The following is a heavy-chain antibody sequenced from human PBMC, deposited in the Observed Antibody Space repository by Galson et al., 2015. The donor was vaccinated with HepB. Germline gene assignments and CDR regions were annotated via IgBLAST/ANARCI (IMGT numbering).Heavy chain of an antibody. CDR3: ARDQTARFMLLDY. D-gene: IGHD3-10*01. V-gene: IGHV3-30*04. Sequence: SLRLSCAASGFTFSSYAMHWVRQAPGKGLEWVAVISYDGSNKYYADSVKGRFTISRDNSKNTLYLQMNSLRAEDTAVYYCARDQTARFMLLDYWGQGTLVTVSS. CDR1: GFTFSSYA. CDR2: ISYDGSNK. J-gene: IGHJ4*02.